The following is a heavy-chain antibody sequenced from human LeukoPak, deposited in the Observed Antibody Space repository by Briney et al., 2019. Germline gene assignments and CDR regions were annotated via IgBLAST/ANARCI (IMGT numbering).Heavy chain of an antibody. J-gene: IGHJ6*03. CDR1: GYTFTSYA. Sequence: GSVKVSCKASGYTFTSYAMNWVRQAPGQGLEWMGWINTNTGNPTYAQGFTGRFVFSLDTSVSTAYLQISSLKAEDTAVYYCAREGSALWFGELLPRYYYYYYMDVWGKGTTVTVSS. V-gene: IGHV7-4-1*02. D-gene: IGHD3-10*01. CDR2: INTNTGNP. CDR3: AREGSALWFGELLPRYYYYYYMDV.